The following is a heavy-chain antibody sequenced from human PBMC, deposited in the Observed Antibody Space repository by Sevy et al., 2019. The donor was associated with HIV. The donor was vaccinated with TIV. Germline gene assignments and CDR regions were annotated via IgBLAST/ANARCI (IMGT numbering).Heavy chain of an antibody. CDR3: AREYHGDYLYYFDS. D-gene: IGHD4-17*01. V-gene: IGHV3-53*01. CDR1: GFTVSTNY. J-gene: IGHJ4*02. CDR2: IYSCGNT. Sequence: GGSLRLSCAASGFTVSTNYMSWVRQAPGKGLEWVSVIYSCGNTYYADSVKGRFTISRDKSKNTLYLQMNTLTPEDTAMYYCAREYHGDYLYYFDSWGQGTLVTVSS.